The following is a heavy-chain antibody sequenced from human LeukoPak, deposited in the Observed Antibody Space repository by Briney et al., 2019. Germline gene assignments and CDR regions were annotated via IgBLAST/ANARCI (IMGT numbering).Heavy chain of an antibody. CDR2: IYTSGST. D-gene: IGHD3-3*02. CDR3: AREGVLGAFDI. J-gene: IGHJ3*02. Sequence: SETLSLTCTVSGGSISSGSYYWSWIRQPAGKGLEWIGRIYTSGSTNYNPSLKSRVTISVDTSKNQFSLKLSSVTAADTAVYYCAREGVLGAFDIWGQGTMVTVSS. CDR1: GGSISSGSYY. V-gene: IGHV4-61*02.